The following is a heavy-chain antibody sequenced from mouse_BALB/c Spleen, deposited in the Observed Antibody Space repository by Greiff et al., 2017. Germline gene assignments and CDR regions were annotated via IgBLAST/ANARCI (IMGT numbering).Heavy chain of an antibody. CDR3: AREGDPYYFDY. J-gene: IGHJ2*01. CDR1: GFSLTSYG. Sequence: VQLKESGPGLVAPSQSLSITCTVSGFSLTSYGVHWVRQPPGKGLEWLGVIWAGGSTNYNSALMSRLSISKDNSKSQVFLKMNSLQTDDTAMYYCAREGDPYYFDYWGQGTTLTVSS. CDR2: IWAGGST. V-gene: IGHV2-9*02.